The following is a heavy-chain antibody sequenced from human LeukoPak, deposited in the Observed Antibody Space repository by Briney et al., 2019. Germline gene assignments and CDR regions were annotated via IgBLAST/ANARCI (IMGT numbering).Heavy chain of an antibody. D-gene: IGHD3-16*01. V-gene: IGHV3-7*02. CDR1: GVTFTNKW. Sequence: PGGSLRLSCTAPGVTFTNKWMFSGRQAPGKGPEWLANINQDGSEAYSVDSVKGRFTISRDNAKNSVYLQMNSLRVEDTAVYYCAVTSRSYAFDYWGAGTLVTVSS. J-gene: IGHJ4*01. CDR3: AVTSRSYAFDY. CDR2: INQDGSEA.